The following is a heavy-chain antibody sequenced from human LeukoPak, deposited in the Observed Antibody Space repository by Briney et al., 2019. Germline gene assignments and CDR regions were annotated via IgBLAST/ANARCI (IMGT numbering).Heavy chain of an antibody. D-gene: IGHD2-2*01. V-gene: IGHV4-59*01. CDR1: GGSISSYY. J-gene: IGHJ4*02. CDR3: ARLVEGLLPARFDF. Sequence: SETLSLTCTVSGGSISSYYWSWIRQPPGKGLEWIGYIYYTGSTNYNPSLKSRVTISLDTSKNQFSLKLSSVTAADTAVYYCARLVEGLLPARFDFWGQGTLVTVSS. CDR2: IYYTGST.